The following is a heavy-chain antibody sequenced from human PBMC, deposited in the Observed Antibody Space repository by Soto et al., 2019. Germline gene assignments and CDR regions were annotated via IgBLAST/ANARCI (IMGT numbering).Heavy chain of an antibody. Sequence: QVQLVESGGGVVQPGRSLRLSCAASGFTFSTYGMHWVRQAPGKGLEWVAVISYDGNNKYYADSVKGRFTISRDNSKNTLYLQMSSLRAEDTAVYYCAKSVYNWNDGFFDHWGQGTLVTVSS. CDR2: ISYDGNNK. D-gene: IGHD1-1*01. CDR3: AKSVYNWNDGFFDH. J-gene: IGHJ4*02. CDR1: GFTFSTYG. V-gene: IGHV3-30*18.